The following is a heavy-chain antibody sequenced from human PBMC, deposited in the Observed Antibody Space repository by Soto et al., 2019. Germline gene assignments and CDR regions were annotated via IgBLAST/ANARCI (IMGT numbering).Heavy chain of an antibody. J-gene: IGHJ3*02. CDR1: GFTFSSYG. D-gene: IGHD3-10*01. CDR3: AKDETLWFRELGAFDI. Sequence: GGSLRLSCAASGFTFSSYGMHWVRQAPGKGLEWVAVISYDGSNKYYADSVKGRFTISRDNSKNTLYLQMNSLRAEDTAVYYCAKDETLWFRELGAFDIWGQGTMVTVSS. V-gene: IGHV3-30*18. CDR2: ISYDGSNK.